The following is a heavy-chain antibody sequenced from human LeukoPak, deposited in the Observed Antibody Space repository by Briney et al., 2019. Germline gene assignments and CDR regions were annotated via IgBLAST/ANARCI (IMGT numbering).Heavy chain of an antibody. CDR3: AKHYYYNMDV. Sequence: GGSLILSCAASGFTFNSYWMHWVRQAPGKGLVWVSGINNDGRSTTYADSVKGRFTISRDNAKNTVHLQMNSLRAEDTAVYYCAKHYYYNMDVWGQGTTVTVSS. V-gene: IGHV3-74*01. J-gene: IGHJ6*02. CDR1: GFTFNSYW. CDR2: INNDGRST.